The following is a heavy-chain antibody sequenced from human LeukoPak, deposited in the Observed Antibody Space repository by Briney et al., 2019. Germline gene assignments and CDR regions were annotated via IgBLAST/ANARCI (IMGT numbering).Heavy chain of an antibody. D-gene: IGHD3-9*01. J-gene: IGHJ6*02. Sequence: PGRSLRLSCAASGFTFSSYGMHWVRQAPGKGLEWVAVISYDGSNKYYADSVKGRFTISRDNSKNTLYLQMNSLRAEDTAVYYCARDGKNQYYDILTGYYPYYYGMDVWGQGTTVTVSS. CDR1: GFTFSSYG. CDR3: ARDGKNQYYDILTGYYPYYYGMDV. CDR2: ISYDGSNK. V-gene: IGHV3-30*03.